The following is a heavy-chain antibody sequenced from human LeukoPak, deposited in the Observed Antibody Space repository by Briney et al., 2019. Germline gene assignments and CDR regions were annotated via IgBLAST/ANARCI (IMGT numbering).Heavy chain of an antibody. CDR1: GFTFSSYE. CDR2: ISSSGSTI. D-gene: IGHD5-18*01. CDR3: ARTPIGGYSYGYVSAFDI. V-gene: IGHV3-48*03. Sequence: PGGSLRLPCAASGFTFSSYEMNWVRQAPGKGLECVSYISSSGSTIYYADYVKGRFTISRDNAKNSLYLQMNSLRAEDTAVYYCARTPIGGYSYGYVSAFDIWGQGTMVTVSS. J-gene: IGHJ3*02.